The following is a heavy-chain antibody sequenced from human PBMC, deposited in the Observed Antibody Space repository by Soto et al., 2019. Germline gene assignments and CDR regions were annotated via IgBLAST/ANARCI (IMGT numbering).Heavy chain of an antibody. J-gene: IGHJ2*01. CDR2: ISGSGGST. Sequence: PGGSLRLSCAASGLTFSSYAMSWVRQAPGKGLEWVSAISGSGGSTYYADSVKGRFTISRDNSKNTLYLQMNSLRAEDTAVYYCAKTLIVVVIPQLPDLDLWGRGTMVTVYS. V-gene: IGHV3-23*01. D-gene: IGHD3-22*01. CDR3: AKTLIVVVIPQLPDLDL. CDR1: GLTFSSYA.